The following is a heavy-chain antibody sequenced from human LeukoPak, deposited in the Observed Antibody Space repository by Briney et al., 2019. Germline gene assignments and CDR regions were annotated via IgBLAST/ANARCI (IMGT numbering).Heavy chain of an antibody. J-gene: IGHJ6*02. D-gene: IGHD6-13*01. CDR2: ISGSGGST. Sequence: GGSLRLSCAASGFTFSSYAMSWVRQAPGKGLEWVSAISGSGGSTYYADSVKGRFTISRGNSKNTLYLQMNSLRAEDTAVYYCAKGKQQLAPDYYGMDVWGQGTTVTVSS. CDR3: AKGKQQLAPDYYGMDV. V-gene: IGHV3-23*01. CDR1: GFTFSSYA.